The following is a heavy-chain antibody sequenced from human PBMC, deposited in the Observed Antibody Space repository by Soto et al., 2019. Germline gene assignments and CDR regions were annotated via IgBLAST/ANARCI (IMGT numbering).Heavy chain of an antibody. CDR2: IIPIFGTA. CDR1: GGTFSSYA. V-gene: IGHV1-69*01. D-gene: IGHD3-22*01. Sequence: QVQLVQSGAEVKKPGSSVKVSCKASGGTFSSYAISWVRQAPGQGLEWMGGIIPIFGTANYAQKIQGRVTITADESTSTAYMELSSLRSEDTAVYYCASSWDYDSSGSIDAFDIWGQGTMVTVSS. CDR3: ASSWDYDSSGSIDAFDI. J-gene: IGHJ3*02.